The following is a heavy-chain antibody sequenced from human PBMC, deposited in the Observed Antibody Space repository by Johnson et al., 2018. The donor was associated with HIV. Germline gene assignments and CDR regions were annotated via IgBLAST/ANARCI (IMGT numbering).Heavy chain of an antibody. J-gene: IGHJ3*02. Sequence: QVQLVESGGGVVQPGRSLRLSCAASGFTFSSYGMHWVRQAPGKGLEWVAVISYDGSNKYYADSVKGRFTISRDNSKNTLYLQMNSLRAEDTAGYYCARSLPDPHPEWELRAVYAVDIWGQGTMVTVSS. CDR3: ARSLPDPHPEWELRAVYAVDI. CDR1: GFTFSSYG. D-gene: IGHD1-26*01. V-gene: IGHV3-30*03. CDR2: ISYDGSNK.